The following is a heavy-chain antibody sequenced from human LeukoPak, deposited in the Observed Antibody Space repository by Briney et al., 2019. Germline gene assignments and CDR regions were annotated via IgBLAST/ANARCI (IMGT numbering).Heavy chain of an antibody. V-gene: IGHV1-46*01. CDR3: ARADGYDWAVGY. CDR2: INPSGGST. Sequence: TSVKVSCKASGYTFTSYYMHWVRQAPGQGLEWMGIINPSGGSTSYAQKFQGRVTMTRDTSTSTVYTELSSLRSEDTAVYYCARADGYDWAVGYWGQGTLVTVSS. CDR1: GYTFTSYY. J-gene: IGHJ4*02. D-gene: IGHD5-12*01.